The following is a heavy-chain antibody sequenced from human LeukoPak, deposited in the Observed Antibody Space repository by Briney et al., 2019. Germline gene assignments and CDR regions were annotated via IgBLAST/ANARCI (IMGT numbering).Heavy chain of an antibody. J-gene: IGHJ6*02. Sequence: GGSLRLSCAASGFTFSSYAMHWVRQAPGKGLEWVTVISYDGSNKYYADSVKGRFTISRDNSKNTLYLQMNSLRAEDTAVYYCATSSMVRGGIGMDVWGQGTTVTVSS. CDR3: ATSSMVRGGIGMDV. V-gene: IGHV3-30-3*01. D-gene: IGHD3-10*01. CDR1: GFTFSSYA. CDR2: ISYDGSNK.